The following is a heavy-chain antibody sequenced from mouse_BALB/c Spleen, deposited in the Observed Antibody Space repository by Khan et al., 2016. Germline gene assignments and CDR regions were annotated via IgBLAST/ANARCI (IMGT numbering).Heavy chain of an antibody. V-gene: IGHV3-8*02. J-gene: IGHJ3*01. Sequence: EVQLQEPGPSLVKPSQTLSLTCSVTGDSITSGYWNWIRQFPGNNLEYMGYINYSGNTHYNPSLKSRISIPRATSKTPYHLQLTSVTTEDTATYYYARSNTNDDWFAHWGQGTLVTVSA. CDR3: ARSNTNDDWFAH. D-gene: IGHD2-12*01. CDR1: GDSITSGY. CDR2: INYSGNT.